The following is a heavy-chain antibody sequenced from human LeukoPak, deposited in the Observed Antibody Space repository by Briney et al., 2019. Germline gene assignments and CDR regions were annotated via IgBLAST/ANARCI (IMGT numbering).Heavy chain of an antibody. J-gene: IGHJ1*01. CDR3: AHGLAAAGMGYFQH. D-gene: IGHD6-13*01. V-gene: IGHV2-5*02. CDR1: GFSLSTHGVG. Sequence: SGPPLVKPTQTLTLTCTFSGFSLSTHGVGVGWIRQPPGKALEWLALIYWDDDNRYSPSLKSRLTITKDTSKNQVVLTMTNMDPVDTATYYCAHGLAAAGMGYFQHWGQGTLVTVSS. CDR2: IYWDDDN.